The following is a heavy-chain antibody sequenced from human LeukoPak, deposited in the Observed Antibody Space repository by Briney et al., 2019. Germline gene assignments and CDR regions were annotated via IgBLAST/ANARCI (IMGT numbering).Heavy chain of an antibody. Sequence: SETLSLTCTVSGGSISSYYWSWIRQPPGKGLEWIGYIYYSGSTNYNPSLKSRVTISVDTSKNQFSLKLSSVTAADTAVYYCARALGYCSNTSCPNWFDPWGQGTLVTVSS. CDR2: IYYSGST. J-gene: IGHJ5*02. V-gene: IGHV4-59*01. CDR3: ARALGYCSNTSCPNWFDP. D-gene: IGHD2-2*01. CDR1: GGSISSYY.